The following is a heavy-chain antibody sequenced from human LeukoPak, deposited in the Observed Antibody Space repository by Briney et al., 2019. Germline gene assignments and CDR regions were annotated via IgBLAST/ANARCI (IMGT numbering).Heavy chain of an antibody. CDR3: WLEKVVAAYFDF. J-gene: IGHJ4*02. CDR1: GGSISSTGSF. CDR2: IYSGGIT. D-gene: IGHD2-15*01. Sequence: SETLSLTCTVPGGSISSTGSFWGWIRQPPGRGLEWMGSIYSGGITYYNPSLKSRVTISEATSKNQFSLKMTSMTAADTAIYYCWLEKVVAAYFDFWGQGTLVTVSS. V-gene: IGHV4-39*07.